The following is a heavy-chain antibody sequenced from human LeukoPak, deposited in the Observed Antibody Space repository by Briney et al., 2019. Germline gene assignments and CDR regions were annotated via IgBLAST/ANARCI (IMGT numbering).Heavy chain of an antibody. CDR2: IRYDGSNK. V-gene: IGHV3-30*02. CDR1: GFTFSSYG. CDR3: AKRGDCSGGSCYSDY. D-gene: IGHD2-15*01. Sequence: GGSLRLSCAASGFTFSSYGMHWVRQAPGKGLEWVAFIRYDGSNKYYADSVKGRFTISRDNSKNTLYLQMNSLRAEDTAVYYCAKRGDCSGGSCYSDYWGQGTLVTVSS. J-gene: IGHJ4*02.